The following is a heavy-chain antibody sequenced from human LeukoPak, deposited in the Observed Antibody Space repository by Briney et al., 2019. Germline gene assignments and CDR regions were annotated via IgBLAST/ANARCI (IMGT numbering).Heavy chain of an antibody. CDR3: AREWGHDTSGYFFGY. CDR1: GGTFSSYA. D-gene: IGHD3-22*01. CDR2: ITPMFGTA. J-gene: IGHJ4*02. Sequence: SVKVSCKASGGTFSSYAISRVRQAPGQGLEWMGGITPMFGTANYAQKFQGRVTITADESTSTAYMELSSLRSEDTAVYYCAREWGHDTSGYFFGYWGQGTLVTVSS. V-gene: IGHV1-69*13.